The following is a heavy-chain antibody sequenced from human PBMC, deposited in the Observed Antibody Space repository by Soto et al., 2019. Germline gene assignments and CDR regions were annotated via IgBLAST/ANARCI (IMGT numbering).Heavy chain of an antibody. Sequence: QITLKESGPTLVKPTQPLTLTCTFSGFSLTTDRVGVGWIRQPPGEALEWLAVIYGDDSNTYRPSLESRLTITQDTPKNQVALTMTNMDSLDTATYYCAHAYGGRSLYWCQGTLVTVSS. V-gene: IGHV2-5*02. CDR1: GFSLTTDRVG. CDR2: IYGDDSN. J-gene: IGHJ4*02. D-gene: IGHD1-26*01. CDR3: AHAYGGRSLY.